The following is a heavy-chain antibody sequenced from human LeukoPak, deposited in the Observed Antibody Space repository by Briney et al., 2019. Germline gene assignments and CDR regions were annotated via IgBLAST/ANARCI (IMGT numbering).Heavy chain of an antibody. CDR2: ISGSGGST. CDR3: AKDGAFMMGVGVDY. Sequence: GGSLRLSCAASRFTFRSYAMIWVRQAPGKGLEWVSAISGSGGSTYYADSVKGRFTISRDNSKNPLYLQMNSLRAEDTAVYYCAKDGAFMMGVGVDYWGQGTLVSVYS. D-gene: IGHD3-22*01. V-gene: IGHV3-23*01. CDR1: RFTFRSYA. J-gene: IGHJ4*02.